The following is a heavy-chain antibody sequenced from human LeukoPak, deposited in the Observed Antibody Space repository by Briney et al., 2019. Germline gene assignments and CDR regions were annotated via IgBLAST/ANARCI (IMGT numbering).Heavy chain of an antibody. Sequence: PSETLSLTCTVSGGSISSYYWSWIRQPAGKGLEWIGRIYTSGSTNYNPSLKSRVTISVDTSKNQFSLKLSSVTAADTAVYYCARDYRIYDILTGYYSYYYYMDVWGKGTTVTVSS. V-gene: IGHV4-4*07. D-gene: IGHD3-9*01. J-gene: IGHJ6*03. CDR2: IYTSGST. CDR3: ARDYRIYDILTGYYSYYYYMDV. CDR1: GGSISSYY.